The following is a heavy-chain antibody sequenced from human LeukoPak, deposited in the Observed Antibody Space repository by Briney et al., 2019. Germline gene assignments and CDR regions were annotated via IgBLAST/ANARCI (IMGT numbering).Heavy chain of an antibody. CDR2: IYNSGT. Sequence: SETLSLTCTVSGGSISGYYWSWIRQPPGKGLEWIGYIYNSGTNYNPSLKSRVTISVDTSKNQFSLKLSSVTAADTAVYYCARGGGISLRYYYYGMDVWGQGTTVTVSS. CDR3: ARGGGISLRYYYYGMDV. V-gene: IGHV4-59*12. D-gene: IGHD3-16*01. CDR1: GGSISGYY. J-gene: IGHJ6*02.